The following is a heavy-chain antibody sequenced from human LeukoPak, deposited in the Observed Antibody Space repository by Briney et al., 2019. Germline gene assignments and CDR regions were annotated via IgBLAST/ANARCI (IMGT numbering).Heavy chain of an antibody. CDR3: ARQRVIAAAEFAGYFDY. Sequence: SETLSLTCTVSGGSISSYYWSWIRQPPGKGLEWIGYIYYSGSTNYNPSLKSRVTISGDTSKNQFSLKLSSVTAADTAVYYCARQRVIAAAEFAGYFDYWGQGTLVTVSS. CDR2: IYYSGST. D-gene: IGHD6-13*01. CDR1: GGSISSYY. V-gene: IGHV4-59*08. J-gene: IGHJ4*02.